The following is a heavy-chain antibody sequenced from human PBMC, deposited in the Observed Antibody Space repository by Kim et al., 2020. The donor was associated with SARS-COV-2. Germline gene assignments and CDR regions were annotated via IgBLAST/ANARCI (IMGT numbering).Heavy chain of an antibody. CDR3: ARGAPFWSGENYYYYYGMDV. CDR1: GYSFTSYW. V-gene: IGHV5-51*01. D-gene: IGHD3-3*01. J-gene: IGHJ6*02. Sequence: GQSLKISCKGSGYSFTSYWIGWVRQMPGKGLEWMGIIYPGDSDTRYSPSFQGQVTISADKSISTAYLQWSSLKASDTAMYYCARGAPFWSGENYYYYYGMDVWGQGTTVTVSS. CDR2: IYPGDSDT.